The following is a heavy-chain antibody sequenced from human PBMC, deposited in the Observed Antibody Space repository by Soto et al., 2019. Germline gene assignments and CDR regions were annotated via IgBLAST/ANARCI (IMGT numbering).Heavy chain of an antibody. D-gene: IGHD2-2*01. CDR1: GYTFTSYA. J-gene: IGHJ3*02. V-gene: IGHV1-3*01. CDR2: INAGNGNT. CDR3: ARGGLGYCSSTSCCVAFDI. Sequence: ASVKVSCKASGYTFTSYAMHWVRQAPGQRLEWMGWINAGNGNTKYSQKFQGRVTITRDTSASTAYMELSSLRSEDTAVYYCARGGLGYCSSTSCCVAFDIWGQGTMVTVSS.